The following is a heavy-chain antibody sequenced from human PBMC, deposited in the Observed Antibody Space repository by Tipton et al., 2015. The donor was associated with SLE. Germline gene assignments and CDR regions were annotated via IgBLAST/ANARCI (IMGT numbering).Heavy chain of an antibody. CDR2: ISSSSSTI. CDR1: GFTFSSYS. Sequence: SLRLSCAASGFTFSSYSMNWVRQAPGKGLEWVSYISSSSSTIYYADSVKGRFTISRDNSKNTLYLQMNSLRAEDTAVYYCANPTSYGELRDYWGQGTLATVSS. D-gene: IGHD4-17*01. V-gene: IGHV3-48*01. J-gene: IGHJ4*02. CDR3: ANPTSYGELRDY.